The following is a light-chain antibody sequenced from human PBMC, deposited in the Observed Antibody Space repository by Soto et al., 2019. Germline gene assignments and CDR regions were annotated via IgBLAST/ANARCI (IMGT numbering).Light chain of an antibody. CDR2: EVT. V-gene: IGLV2-8*01. Sequence: QSALTQPPSASGSPGQSVTISCTGTSSDVCGYNYVSWYQQYPGRAPKLMIYEVTKRPSGVPDRFSGSKSGNTASLTVSGLQAEDEADYSCSSYAASNNFYFVFGGGTKLTVL. CDR3: SSYAASNNFYFV. J-gene: IGLJ3*02. CDR1: SSDVCGYNY.